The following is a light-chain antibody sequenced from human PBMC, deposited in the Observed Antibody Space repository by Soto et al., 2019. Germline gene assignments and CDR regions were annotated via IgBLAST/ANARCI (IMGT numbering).Light chain of an antibody. CDR3: QQYNNWPPIT. CDR1: QSVSSK. V-gene: IGKV3D-15*01. J-gene: IGKJ5*01. CDR2: GAS. Sequence: ETVMTQSPATLSVSPGGRATLSCRASQSVSSKLAWYQQKPGQAPRLLIYGASTRATGIPARFSGSGSGTEFTLSISSLQSEDSAVYYCQQYNNWPPITFGQGTRLEIK.